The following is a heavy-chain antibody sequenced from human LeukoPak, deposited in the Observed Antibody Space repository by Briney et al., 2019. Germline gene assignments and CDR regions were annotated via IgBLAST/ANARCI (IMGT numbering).Heavy chain of an antibody. J-gene: IGHJ4*02. CDR1: GGSFSGYY. CDR3: ARGGGGIVVVPAAMVK. Sequence: SETLSLTCAVYGGSFSGYYWSWIRQPPGKGLEWIGEINHSGSTNYNPSLKSRVTISVDTSKTQFSLKLSSVTAADTAVYYCARGGGGIVVVPAAMVKWGQGTLVTVSS. CDR2: INHSGST. D-gene: IGHD2-2*01. V-gene: IGHV4-34*01.